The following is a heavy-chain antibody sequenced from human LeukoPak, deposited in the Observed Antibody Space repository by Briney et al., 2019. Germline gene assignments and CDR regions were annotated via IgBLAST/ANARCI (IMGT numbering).Heavy chain of an antibody. CDR3: ARAPSPDYYDSSGYYLFGY. Sequence: GGSLRLSCAASGFTFSSYSMNWVRQAPGKGLEWVSSISSSSSYIYYADSVKGRFTISRDNAKNSLYLQMNSLRAEDTAVYYCARAPSPDYYDSSGYYLFGYWGQGTLVTVSS. CDR2: ISSSSSYI. CDR1: GFTFSSYS. D-gene: IGHD3-22*01. V-gene: IGHV3-21*01. J-gene: IGHJ4*02.